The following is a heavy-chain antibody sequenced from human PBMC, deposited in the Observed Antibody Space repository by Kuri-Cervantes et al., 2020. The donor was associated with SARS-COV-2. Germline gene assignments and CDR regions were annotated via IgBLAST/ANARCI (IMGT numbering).Heavy chain of an antibody. CDR1: GYSISSGYY. V-gene: IGHV4-38-2*01. CDR2: IYHSGST. Sequence: GSLRLSCAVSGYSISSGYYWGWIRQPPGKGLEWIGNIYHSGSTYYNPSLKSRVTISVDTSKNQFSLKLSSVTAADTAVYYCARVSWMQLWHRYFDNWGQGTLVTVSS. CDR3: ARVSWMQLWHRYFDN. D-gene: IGHD5-18*01. J-gene: IGHJ4*02.